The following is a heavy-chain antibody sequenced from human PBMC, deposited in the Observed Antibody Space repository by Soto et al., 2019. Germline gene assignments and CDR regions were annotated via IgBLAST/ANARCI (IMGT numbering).Heavy chain of an antibody. CDR3: TRHSVEIVPTTD. CDR1: GFTFSGSI. Sequence: GGSLILSCAASGFTFSGSIIHWVRQASGKGLEWVGRIRGKADSYATAYAASVKGRFTISRDDSKNTAYLQMNSLKTEDTAVYYCTRHSVEIVPTTDWGQGTLVTVSS. D-gene: IGHD5-12*01. V-gene: IGHV3-73*01. CDR2: IRGKADSYAT. J-gene: IGHJ4*02.